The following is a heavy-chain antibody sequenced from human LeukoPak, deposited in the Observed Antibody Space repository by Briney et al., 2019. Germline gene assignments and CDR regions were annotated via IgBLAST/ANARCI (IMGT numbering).Heavy chain of an antibody. J-gene: IGHJ4*02. CDR2: ISYDGSNK. V-gene: IGHV3-30*18. Sequence: SGGSLRLSCAASGFTFSSYGMHWVRQAPGKGLEWVAVISYDGSNKYYADSVEGRFTISRDNSKNTLYLQMNSLRAEDTAVYYCAKDVRDYFDYWGQGTLVTVSS. CDR3: AKDVRDYFDY. CDR1: GFTFSSYG. D-gene: IGHD3-10*02.